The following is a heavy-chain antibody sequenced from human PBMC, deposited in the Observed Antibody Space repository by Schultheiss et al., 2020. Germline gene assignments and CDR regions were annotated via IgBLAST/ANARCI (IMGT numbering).Heavy chain of an antibody. J-gene: IGHJ4*02. D-gene: IGHD3-10*01. CDR3: AKYGEEYYFDY. V-gene: IGHV3-30-3*02. CDR1: GFTFDDYA. Sequence: GGSLRLSCAASGFTFDDYAMHWVRQAPGKGLEWVAVISYDGSNKYYADSVKGRFTISRDNSKNTLYLQMNSLRAEDTAVYYCAKYGEEYYFDYWGQGTLVTVSS. CDR2: ISYDGSNK.